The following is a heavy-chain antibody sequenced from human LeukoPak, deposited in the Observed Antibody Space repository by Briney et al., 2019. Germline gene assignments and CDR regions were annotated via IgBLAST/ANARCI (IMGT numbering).Heavy chain of an antibody. J-gene: IGHJ3*02. CDR2: INPSGGST. CDR3: ARAEGPPYAFDI. Sequence: ASVKVSRKASGYTYTSYYIHWVRQAPGQGLEWMGIINPSGGSTSYAQKFQGRVTMTRDMSTSTVYMELSSLRSEDTAVYYCARAEGPPYAFDIWGQGTMVTVSS. V-gene: IGHV1-46*01. CDR1: GYTYTSYY.